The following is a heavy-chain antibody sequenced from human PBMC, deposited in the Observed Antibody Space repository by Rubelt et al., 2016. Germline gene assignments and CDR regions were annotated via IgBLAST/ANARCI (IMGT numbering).Heavy chain of an antibody. D-gene: IGHD2/OR15-2a*01. CDR2: ITARGGAS. CDR1: GFSFNIYE. Sequence: EVQLVESGGGLVQPGGSLRLSCAASGFSFNIYEMNWVRQAPGKGLEGGSYITARGGASYYADAVKGRFTVSMDNAKNLLYLHMNNVTADDTALYYCVRDEYGVGGDPWGQGTLVTVSS. V-gene: IGHV3-48*03. J-gene: IGHJ5*02. CDR3: VRDEYGVGGDP.